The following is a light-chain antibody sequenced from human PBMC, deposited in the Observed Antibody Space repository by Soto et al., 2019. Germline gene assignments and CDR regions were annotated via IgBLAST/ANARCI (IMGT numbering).Light chain of an antibody. CDR2: EVR. V-gene: IGLV2-14*01. CDR3: SLFSSISTII. CDR1: SSDVGGYNY. Sequence: QSALTQPASVSGSPGQSITISCIGSSSDVGGYNYVSWYQHHPGRVPKPMIFEVRDRPSGVSNRFSGSTSGNTAYLNISGLQAEDEADYYCSLFSSISTIIFGGGTKVTVL. J-gene: IGLJ2*01.